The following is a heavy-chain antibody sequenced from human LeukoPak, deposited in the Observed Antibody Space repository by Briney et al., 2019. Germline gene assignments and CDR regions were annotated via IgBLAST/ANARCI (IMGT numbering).Heavy chain of an antibody. D-gene: IGHD3-9*01. Sequence: PGGSLRLSCAASGLIFDDYTMHWVRQAPGKGLEWVSAISGSGGSTYYADSVKGRFTISRDNSKNTLYLQMNSLRAEDTAVYYCARVRPTAGFYDILTGYYYYYYYYMDVWGKGTTVTISS. J-gene: IGHJ6*03. CDR3: ARVRPTAGFYDILTGYYYYYYYYMDV. CDR1: GLIFDDYT. V-gene: IGHV3-23*01. CDR2: ISGSGGST.